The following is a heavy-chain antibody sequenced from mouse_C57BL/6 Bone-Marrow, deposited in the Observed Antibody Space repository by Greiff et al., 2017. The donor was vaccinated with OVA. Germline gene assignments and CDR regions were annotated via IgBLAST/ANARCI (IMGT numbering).Heavy chain of an antibody. V-gene: IGHV3-6*01. Sequence: EVQLQQSGPGLVKPSQSLSLTCSVTGYSITSGYYWNWIRQFPGNKLEWMGYISYDGSNNYNPSLKNRISITRDTSKNQFFLKLNSVTTEDTATYYCARDPDYGSSSYFDYWGQGTTLTVSS. CDR3: ARDPDYGSSSYFDY. CDR2: ISYDGSN. J-gene: IGHJ2*01. CDR1: GYSITSGYY. D-gene: IGHD1-1*01.